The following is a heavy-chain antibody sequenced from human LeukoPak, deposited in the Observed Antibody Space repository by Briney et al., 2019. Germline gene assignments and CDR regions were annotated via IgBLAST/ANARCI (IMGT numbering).Heavy chain of an antibody. CDR3: ARDRHCANGVCHNSAGMDV. CDR2: ISYDGSNK. CDR1: GFTFSSYA. Sequence: GGSLRLSCAASGFTFSSYAMHWVRQAPGKGLEWVAVISYDGSNKYYADSVKGRFTISRDNSKNTMYLQINSLRAEDTAVYYCARDRHCANGVCHNSAGMDVWGQGTTVTVSS. J-gene: IGHJ6*02. D-gene: IGHD2-8*01. V-gene: IGHV3-30*04.